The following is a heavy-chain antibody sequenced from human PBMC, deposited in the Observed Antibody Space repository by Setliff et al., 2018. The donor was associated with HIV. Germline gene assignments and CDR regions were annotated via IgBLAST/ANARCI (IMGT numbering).Heavy chain of an antibody. V-gene: IGHV5-51*01. CDR2: IYPGDSDT. CDR3: ARCLMVRGVMMGFDY. J-gene: IGHJ4*02. Sequence: GESLKISCKGSGYSFTTYWIGWVRQMPGKGLEWMGIIYPGDSDTKYSPSFQGQVTISADKSISTAYLQWSSLKASDTAMYYCARCLMVRGVMMGFDYWGQGTLVTVSS. CDR1: GYSFTTYW. D-gene: IGHD3-10*01.